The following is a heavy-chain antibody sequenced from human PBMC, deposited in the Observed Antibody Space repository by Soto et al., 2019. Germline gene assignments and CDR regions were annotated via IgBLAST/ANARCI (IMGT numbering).Heavy chain of an antibody. D-gene: IGHD3-3*01. J-gene: IGHJ6*02. Sequence: PGGSLRLSCAASGFTFSHNALSWVRQAPGKRLEWVSTISDAGGSTDYADSVKGRFTTSRDNAKNMVFLQMDSLRAEDTAIYYCAKVGRDYYAMDVWGQGTTVTVSS. CDR2: ISDAGGST. CDR3: AKVGRDYYAMDV. V-gene: IGHV3-23*01. CDR1: GFTFSHNA.